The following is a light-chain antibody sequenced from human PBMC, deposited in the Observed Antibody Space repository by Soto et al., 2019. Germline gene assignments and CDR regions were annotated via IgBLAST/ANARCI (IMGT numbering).Light chain of an antibody. CDR3: SSYAGSNHYV. V-gene: IGLV2-8*01. CDR1: SSDVGGYNF. J-gene: IGLJ1*01. Sequence: QSVVTQPPSASGSPGHSVTISCTGSSSDVGGYNFVSWYQQHPGKAPKFMIYEVSKRPSGVPDRFSGSKSGYTASLTVSGLQADDEADYYCSSYAGSNHYVFGTGTKVTVL. CDR2: EVS.